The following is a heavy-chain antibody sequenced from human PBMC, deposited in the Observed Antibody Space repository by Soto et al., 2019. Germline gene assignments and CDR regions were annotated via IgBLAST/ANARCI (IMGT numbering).Heavy chain of an antibody. J-gene: IGHJ6*02. Sequence: QVQLVESGGGVVHPGRSLRLSCAASGFTFSTYAMHWVRQAPGKGLEWVAVTSYDGGVKYYADSVEGRFTISKDISKKTLYLQMNSLRADDTAVYYCARGPSIVVEEAAILLGRDVWGQGTTVTVSS. V-gene: IGHV3-30*01. CDR1: GFTFSTYA. D-gene: IGHD2-21*01. CDR2: TSYDGGVK. CDR3: ARGPSIVVEEAAILLGRDV.